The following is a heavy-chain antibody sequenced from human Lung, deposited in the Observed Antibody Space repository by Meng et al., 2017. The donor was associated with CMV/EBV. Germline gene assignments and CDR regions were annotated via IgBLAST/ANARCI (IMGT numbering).Heavy chain of an antibody. CDR3: AKDISPTPVMSDGMDV. V-gene: IGHV3-9*01. CDR1: GFTFDDYA. D-gene: IGHD3-16*01. Sequence: SXKISXAASGFTFDDYAIHWVRQPPGKGLEWVSGINWSGDRAVYADSVKGRFIVSRDNAKNSLFLQMNTLRAEDTALYYCAKDISPTPVMSDGMDVWGQGTTVXVSS. CDR2: INWSGDRA. J-gene: IGHJ6*02.